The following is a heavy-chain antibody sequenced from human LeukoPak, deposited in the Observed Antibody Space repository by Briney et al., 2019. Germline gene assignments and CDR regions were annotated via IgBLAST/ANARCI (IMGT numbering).Heavy chain of an antibody. CDR2: IYKSGSS. CDR1: GGSLSTYY. D-gene: IGHD1-26*01. CDR3: AREGARSSDTSGSYPLDY. Sequence: PSETLSLTCSVSGGSLSTYYWSWIRQSAGKGLEWIGRIYKSGSSNYNPSLKSRVSMSVDSSKNHFSLNLTSVTAEDTAVYYCAREGARSSDTSGSYPLDYWGQGTLVTVSS. V-gene: IGHV4-4*07. J-gene: IGHJ4*02.